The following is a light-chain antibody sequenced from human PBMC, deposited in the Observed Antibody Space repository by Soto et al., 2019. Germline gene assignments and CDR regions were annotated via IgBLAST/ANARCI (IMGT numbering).Light chain of an antibody. CDR2: GAS. CDR3: QHYNNWPWT. Sequence: VLTQSPATGSVSLGQRANLSCRASQSVGSNLVWYQVKPGQAPTALLYGASSRATGIPARFSGSGSGTEFTLTISTLQSEDFAVYYCQHYNNWPWTFGQGTKVEIK. V-gene: IGKV3-15*01. J-gene: IGKJ1*01. CDR1: QSVGSN.